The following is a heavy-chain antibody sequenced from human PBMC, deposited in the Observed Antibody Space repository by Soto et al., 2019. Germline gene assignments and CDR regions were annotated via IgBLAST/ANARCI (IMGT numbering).Heavy chain of an antibody. CDR2: ISGSGGST. J-gene: IGHJ4*02. CDR3: AKDGTPRSVAVTPCDY. Sequence: EVQLLESGGGLVQPGGSLRLSCAASGFTFSSYAMSWVRQAPGKGLEWVSAISGSGGSTYYADSVKGRFTISRDNSKNTLYLQMNSLRAEDTAVYYCAKDGTPRSVAVTPCDYWGQGTLVTVSS. V-gene: IGHV3-23*01. CDR1: GFTFSSYA. D-gene: IGHD6-19*01.